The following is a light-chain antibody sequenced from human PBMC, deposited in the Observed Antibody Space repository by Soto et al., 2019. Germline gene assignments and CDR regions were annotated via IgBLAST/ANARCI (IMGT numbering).Light chain of an antibody. Sequence: DIQITQSPSTLSGSVGDRVTITGRASQTISSWLAWYQQKKGKAPKLLIYKASTLKSGVPSRFRGSGSGTEFTLTLSRLQPDDFATYYCQHYNSYSEAFGQGTKVDIK. CDR1: QTISSW. CDR2: KAS. V-gene: IGKV1-5*03. J-gene: IGKJ1*01. CDR3: QHYNSYSEA.